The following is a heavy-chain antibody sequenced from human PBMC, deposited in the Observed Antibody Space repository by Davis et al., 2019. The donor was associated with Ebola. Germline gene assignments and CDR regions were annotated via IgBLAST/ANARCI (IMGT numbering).Heavy chain of an antibody. V-gene: IGHV1-69*13. CDR3: ARGPRYFTEIDY. CDR1: GGTFSSYA. D-gene: IGHD3-9*01. CDR2: IIPIFGTA. Sequence: SVKVSCKASGGTFSSYAISWVRQAPGQGLEWMGGIIPIFGTANYAQKFQGRVTITADESTSTAYMELSSLRSEDTAVYYCARGPRYFTEIDYWGQGTLVTVSS. J-gene: IGHJ4*02.